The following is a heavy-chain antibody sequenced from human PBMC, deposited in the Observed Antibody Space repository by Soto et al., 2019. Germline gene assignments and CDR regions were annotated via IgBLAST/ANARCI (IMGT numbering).Heavy chain of an antibody. CDR3: ARTTTVIWFDP. J-gene: IGHJ5*02. Sequence: SETLSLTCTVSGGSISSSSYYWGWIRQPPGKGLEWIGEINHSGSTNYNPSLKSRVTISVDTSKNQFSLKLSSVTAADTAVYYCARTTTVIWFDPWGQGTLVTVSS. CDR2: INHSGST. V-gene: IGHV4-39*07. CDR1: GGSISSSSYY. D-gene: IGHD4-4*01.